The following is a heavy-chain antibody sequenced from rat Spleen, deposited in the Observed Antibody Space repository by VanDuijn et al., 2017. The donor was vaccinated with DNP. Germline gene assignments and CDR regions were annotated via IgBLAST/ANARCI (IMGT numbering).Heavy chain of an antibody. CDR3: ARSWGDDGYPQFAY. D-gene: IGHD1-12*03. CDR2: ISDDGITT. V-gene: IGHV5-29*01. J-gene: IGHJ3*01. CDR1: GFTFSDYY. Sequence: EVQLVESDGGLVQPGRSLKLSCAASGFTFSDYYMAWVRQAPTKGLEWVATISDDGITTYYRDFVKGRFMISKDDARNTGYLQMDSLRSEDTATYYCARSWGDDGYPQFAYWGQGTLVTVSS.